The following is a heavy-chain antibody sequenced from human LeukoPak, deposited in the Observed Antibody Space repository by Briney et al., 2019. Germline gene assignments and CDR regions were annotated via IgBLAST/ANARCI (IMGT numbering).Heavy chain of an antibody. CDR3: ARDPTTVTKGFDI. V-gene: IGHV4-59*11. CDR2: ISYSGST. CDR1: GGSISSHY. Sequence: PSETLTLTCTVSGGSISSHYWTWIRQSPGKGLEWIGYISYSGSTNYNPSLKSRVTLSVDTSENQFSLKLSSVTAADTAVYYCARDPTTVTKGFDIWGQGTMVTVSS. D-gene: IGHD4-17*01. J-gene: IGHJ3*02.